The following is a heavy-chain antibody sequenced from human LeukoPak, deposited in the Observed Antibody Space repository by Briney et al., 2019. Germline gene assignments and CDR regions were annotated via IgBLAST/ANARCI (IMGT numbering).Heavy chain of an antibody. CDR3: ARVGSGWSFDY. CDR2: IGTAGDT. V-gene: IGHV3-13*01. D-gene: IGHD6-19*01. CDR1: GFTFSSYA. Sequence: GGSLRLSCAASGFTFSSYAMSWVRQATGKGLEWVPAIGTAGDTYYPGSVKGRFTISRENAKNSLYLQMNSLRAGDTAVYYCARVGSGWSFDYWGQGTLVTVSS. J-gene: IGHJ4*02.